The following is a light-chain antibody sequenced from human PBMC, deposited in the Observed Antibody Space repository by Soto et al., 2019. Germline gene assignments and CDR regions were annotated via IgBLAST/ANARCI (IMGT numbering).Light chain of an antibody. V-gene: IGKV3-11*01. CDR3: QQRSNWPRT. CDR1: QSVSSS. J-gene: IGKJ1*01. CDR2: DAS. Sequence: EMRLTKSASTLSLSPGERATLSCQASQSVSSSLAWYQQKHVQAPRRLIYDASNRATGIPARFSGSGCGTDFTLTISSLEPEDLTVYDCQQRSNWPRTFGQGTKVDIK.